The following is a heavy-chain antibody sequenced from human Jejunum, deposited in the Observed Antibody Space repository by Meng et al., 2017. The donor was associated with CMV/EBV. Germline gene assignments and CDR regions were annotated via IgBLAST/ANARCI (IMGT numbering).Heavy chain of an antibody. Sequence: VQLQEPGPGLVKPSETLSLICTVSGGSINNYYWNWIRQSAGKGLEWIGRIYTSGSTNYNPSLQSRVTMSVDTSKNQFSLKLTSVTAADTAVYYCARGYSSDWYDYWGQGALVTVSS. CDR3: ARGYSSDWYDY. J-gene: IGHJ4*02. V-gene: IGHV4-4*07. CDR2: IYTSGST. CDR1: GGSINNYY. D-gene: IGHD6-19*01.